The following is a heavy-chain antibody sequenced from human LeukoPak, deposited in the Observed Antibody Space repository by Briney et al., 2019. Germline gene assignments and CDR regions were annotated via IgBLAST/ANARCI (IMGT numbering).Heavy chain of an antibody. Sequence: ASVNVSCTASGYTFTNYGIIWVRQAPGQGLEGMGWIIAYNGNTNYAQKLQGRVTLTTDTSTSTAYMELRSLRSADTAVYYCARDLWHTYYYDNSHDAFDIWGQGTMVTVSS. CDR3: ARDLWHTYYYDNSHDAFDI. CDR1: GYTFTNYG. D-gene: IGHD3-22*01. J-gene: IGHJ3*02. V-gene: IGHV1-18*01. CDR2: IIAYNGNT.